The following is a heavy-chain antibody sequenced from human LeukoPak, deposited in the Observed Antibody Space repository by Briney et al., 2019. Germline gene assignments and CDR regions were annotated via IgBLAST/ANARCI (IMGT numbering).Heavy chain of an antibody. CDR2: INHSGST. D-gene: IGHD5-12*01. CDR1: GGSFSGYY. Sequence: SETLSLTCAVYGGSFSGYYWSWIRQPTGKGLEWIGEINHSGSTNYNPSLKSRVTISVDTSKNQFSLKLSSVTAADTAVYYCARGRWIRYFDYWGQGTLVTVSS. V-gene: IGHV4-34*01. CDR3: ARGRWIRYFDY. J-gene: IGHJ4*02.